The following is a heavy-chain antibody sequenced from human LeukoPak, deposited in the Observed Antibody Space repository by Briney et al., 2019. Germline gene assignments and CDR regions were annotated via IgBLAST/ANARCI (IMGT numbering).Heavy chain of an antibody. CDR3: ARDHILTGNDAFDI. J-gene: IGHJ3*02. CDR1: GFTFSSYS. D-gene: IGHD3-9*01. Sequence: GGSLRLSCAASGFTFSSYSMNWVRQAPGKGLEWVSSISSSSSYIYYADSVKGRFTISRDNAKNSLYLQMNSLRAEDTAVYYCARDHILTGNDAFDIWGQGTMVTVSS. V-gene: IGHV3-21*01. CDR2: ISSSSSYI.